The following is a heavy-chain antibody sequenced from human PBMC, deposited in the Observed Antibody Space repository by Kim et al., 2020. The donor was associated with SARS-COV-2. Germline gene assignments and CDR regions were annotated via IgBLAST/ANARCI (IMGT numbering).Heavy chain of an antibody. CDR3: AKEYCGGDCFLAGMDV. V-gene: IGHV3-30*18. Sequence: GGSLRLSCAASGFTFSSYGMHWVRQAPGKGLEWVAVISYDGSNKYYADSVKGRFTISRDNSKNTLYLQMNSLRAEDTAVYYCAKEYCGGDCFLAGMDVWGQGTTVTVSS. CDR2: ISYDGSNK. D-gene: IGHD2-21*02. CDR1: GFTFSSYG. J-gene: IGHJ6*02.